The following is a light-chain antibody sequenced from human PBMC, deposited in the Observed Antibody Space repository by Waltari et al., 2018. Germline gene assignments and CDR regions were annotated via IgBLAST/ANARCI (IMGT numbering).Light chain of an antibody. CDR1: KSLSRN. Sequence: DIQMTQSPSSLSASVGDRVTITCRARKSLSRNLNWYQQKPGKAPKVLIYAASSLQSGVPSRFSGSGSGTDFTLTISSLQPEDFATYYCQQSSSSLFTFGPGTKVDIK. CDR2: AAS. V-gene: IGKV1-39*01. J-gene: IGKJ3*01. CDR3: QQSSSSLFT.